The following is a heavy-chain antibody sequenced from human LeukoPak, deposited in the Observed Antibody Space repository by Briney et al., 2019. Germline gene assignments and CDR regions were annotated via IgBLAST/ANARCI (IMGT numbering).Heavy chain of an antibody. Sequence: QSGGSLRLSCAASGFTFSSYGMSWVRQAPGKGLEWVSAITDSGGSTYYTDPVKGRFTISRDNSENMLYLQMNSLRAEDTAIYYCARCSGDTCYSRPPDYWGQGALVTVSS. J-gene: IGHJ4*02. D-gene: IGHD2-15*01. CDR1: GFTFSSYG. CDR2: ITDSGGST. V-gene: IGHV3-23*01. CDR3: ARCSGDTCYSRPPDY.